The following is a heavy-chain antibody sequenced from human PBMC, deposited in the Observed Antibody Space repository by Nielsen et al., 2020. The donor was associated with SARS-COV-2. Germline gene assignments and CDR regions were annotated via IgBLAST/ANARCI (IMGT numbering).Heavy chain of an antibody. J-gene: IGHJ6*02. V-gene: IGHV7-4-1*02. CDR1: GYTFTSYA. CDR3: ARVSIQDYYYGMDV. D-gene: IGHD3-16*02. Sequence: ASVKVSCKASGYTFTSYAMNWVRQAPGQGLEWMGWINTNTGNPTYAQGFTGQFVFSLDTSVSTAYLQISSLKAEDTAVYYCARVSIQDYYYGMDVWGQGTTVTVSS. CDR2: INTNTGNP.